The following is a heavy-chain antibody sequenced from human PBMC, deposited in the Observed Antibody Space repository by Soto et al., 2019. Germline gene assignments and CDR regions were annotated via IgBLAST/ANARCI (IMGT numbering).Heavy chain of an antibody. CDR2: IYYSGNT. D-gene: IGHD2-15*01. Sequence: PSETLSLTCTVSGGSISSNNYYWGWIRQPPGKGLEWIGSIYYSGNTFYNPSLKSRVTISVDTSKNQFSLRLTSVTAADTAMYYCARAQLSFCSGGSCYSSNFDYWGQGTLVTVSS. CDR1: GGSISSNNYY. J-gene: IGHJ4*01. V-gene: IGHV4-39*01. CDR3: ARAQLSFCSGGSCYSSNFDY.